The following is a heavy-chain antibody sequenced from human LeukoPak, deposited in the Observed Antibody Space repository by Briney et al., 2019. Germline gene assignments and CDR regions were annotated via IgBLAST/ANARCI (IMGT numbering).Heavy chain of an antibody. CDR2: VTGNSGLI. Sequence: GGSLRLSCAASGFTFDDYGMSWVRQAPGKGLEWVSVVTGNSGLIDYADSVRGRFTISRDNARNTLYLQMTTLRAEDTAVYYCARDGNPPYYYGMDVWGQGTTVTVSS. CDR1: GFTFDDYG. D-gene: IGHD1-14*01. J-gene: IGHJ6*02. CDR3: ARDGNPPYYYGMDV. V-gene: IGHV3-20*04.